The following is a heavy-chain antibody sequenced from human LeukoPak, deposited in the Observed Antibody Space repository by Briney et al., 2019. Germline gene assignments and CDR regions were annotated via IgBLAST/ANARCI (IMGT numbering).Heavy chain of an antibody. CDR3: ARSKRTGPDY. CDR2: IYPGDSDT. J-gene: IGHJ4*02. D-gene: IGHD3/OR15-3a*01. Sequence: GESLKISCWSSGYSFTSYWIGWVRQMPGKGLEGMGIIYPGDSDTSYSPSFQGQVTISADKSISTAYLQWSSLKVSDTAMYYCARSKRTGPDYWGQGTLVTVSS. V-gene: IGHV5-51*01. CDR1: GYSFTSYW.